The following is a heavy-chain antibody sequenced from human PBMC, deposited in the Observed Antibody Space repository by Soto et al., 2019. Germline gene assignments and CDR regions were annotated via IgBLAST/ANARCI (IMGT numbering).Heavy chain of an antibody. CDR2: FYYSENT. D-gene: IGHD2-2*01. V-gene: IGHV4-39*01. CDR3: AKLAGYCSGNSCHGDYAMDV. Sequence: QLQLQESGPGLLKPSETLSLTCSVSGGSISSKSYSWGWIRQPPGKGLEWIGTFYYSENTYYNPSPTSRVTISVDTSKNQFSLTRSSVTAADTAVYYCAKLAGYCSGNSCHGDYAMDVWGQGTTVTVSS. CDR1: GGSISSKSYS. J-gene: IGHJ6*02.